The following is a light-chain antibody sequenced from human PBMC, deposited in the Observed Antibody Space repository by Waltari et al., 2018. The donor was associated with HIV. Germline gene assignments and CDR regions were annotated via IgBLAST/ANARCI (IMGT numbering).Light chain of an antibody. Sequence: DIQMTQSLSSLSASVGDRVTITCRASQSISSYLNWYQQKPGKAPKLLIYAASSLQSGVPSRFSGSGSGTDFTLAISSLQPEDFATYDCQQSYSTPLTFGGGTKVEIK. V-gene: IGKV1-39*01. CDR3: QQSYSTPLT. CDR2: AAS. J-gene: IGKJ4*01. CDR1: QSISSY.